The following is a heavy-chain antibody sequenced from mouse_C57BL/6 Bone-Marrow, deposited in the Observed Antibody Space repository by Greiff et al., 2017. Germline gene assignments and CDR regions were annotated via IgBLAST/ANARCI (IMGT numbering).Heavy chain of an antibody. CDR1: GFTFSDYG. Sequence: EVQLQESGGGLVKPGGSLKLSCAASGFTFSDYGMHWVRQAPEKGLEWVAYISSGSSTIYYADTVKGRFTISRANAKNTLFLQMTSLRSEDTAMYYCAVAYYSNYVPWFAYWGQGTLVTVSA. D-gene: IGHD2-5*01. CDR2: ISSGSSTI. V-gene: IGHV5-17*01. J-gene: IGHJ3*01. CDR3: AVAYYSNYVPWFAY.